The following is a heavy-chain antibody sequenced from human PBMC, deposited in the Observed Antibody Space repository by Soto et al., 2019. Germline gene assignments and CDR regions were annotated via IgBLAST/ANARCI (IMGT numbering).Heavy chain of an antibody. Sequence: QVQLVESGGGVVQPGRSLSLSCAASGFTFSTYGMHWVRKAPGKGLEWVAVISYDGNEKHYADSVKGRFTISRDNSKDTVSLQMNSLTSEDTAVYYWAKEGALSCCTYVDYWGQGTLVTFSS. CDR2: ISYDGNEK. CDR1: GFTFSTYG. V-gene: IGHV3-30*18. CDR3: AKEGALSCCTYVDY. D-gene: IGHD2-21*01. J-gene: IGHJ4*02.